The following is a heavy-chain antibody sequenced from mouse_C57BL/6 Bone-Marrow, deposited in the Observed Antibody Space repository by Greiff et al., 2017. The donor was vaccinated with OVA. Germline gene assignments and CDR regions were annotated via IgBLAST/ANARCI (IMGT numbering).Heavy chain of an antibody. J-gene: IGHJ2*01. Sequence: QVQLKESGPGILQSSQTLSLTCSFSGFSLSTSGMGVSWIRQPSGKGLEWLAHIYWDDDKRYNPSMRSRLTISKDTSRNQVFLKITSVDTADTATYYCARRGSNYPYYFDYWGQGTTLTVSA. CDR3: ARRGSNYPYYFDY. CDR2: IYWDDDK. V-gene: IGHV8-12*01. CDR1: GFSLSTSGMG. D-gene: IGHD2-5*01.